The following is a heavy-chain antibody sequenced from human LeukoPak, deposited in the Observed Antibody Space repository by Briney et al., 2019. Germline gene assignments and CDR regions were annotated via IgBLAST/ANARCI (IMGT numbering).Heavy chain of an antibody. CDR2: IYYSGST. CDR1: GGSISSYY. CDR3: ARDGDCSGGSCPGDAFDI. Sequence: SETLSLTCTVSGGSISSYYWSWIRQPPGKGLEWIGYIYYSGSTNYNPSLKSRATISVDTSKNQFSLKLSSVTAADTAVYYCARDGDCSGGSCPGDAFDIWGQGTMVTVSS. V-gene: IGHV4-59*01. J-gene: IGHJ3*02. D-gene: IGHD2-15*01.